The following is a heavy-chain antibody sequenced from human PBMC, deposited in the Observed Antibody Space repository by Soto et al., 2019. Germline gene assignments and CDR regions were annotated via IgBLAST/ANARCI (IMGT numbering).Heavy chain of an antibody. CDR1: GGSFSGYY. CDR3: ARQDSRSWTDAFDI. CDR2: INHSGST. Sequence: PSETLSLACAVYGGSFSGYYWSWIRQPPGKGLEWIGEINHSGSTNYNPSLKSRVTISVDTSKNQFSLKLSSVTAAATAVYYCARQDSRSWTDAFDISRQGTMVTVSS. J-gene: IGHJ3*02. V-gene: IGHV4-34*01. D-gene: IGHD6-13*01.